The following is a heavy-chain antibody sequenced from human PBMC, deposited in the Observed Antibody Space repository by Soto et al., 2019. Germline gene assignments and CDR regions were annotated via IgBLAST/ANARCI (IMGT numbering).Heavy chain of an antibody. Sequence: PGGSLRLSCVASGFTFINYAMNWGLQAPWKGLEWVSIISGNGGRTDYADSVKGRFTISRDNSKNTLYLQLNSLRPEDTAIYYLARDGLFRGLRGRGGRGKGKRVT. CDR1: GFTFINYA. CDR3: ARDGLFRGLRGRGG. J-gene: IGHJ6*03. D-gene: IGHD3-10*01. V-gene: IGHV3-23*01. CDR2: ISGNGGRT.